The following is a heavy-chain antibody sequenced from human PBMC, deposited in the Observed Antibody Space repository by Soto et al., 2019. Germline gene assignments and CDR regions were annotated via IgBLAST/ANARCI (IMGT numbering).Heavy chain of an antibody. Sequence: ASVKVSCKASGYAFTSYAMHWVRQAPGQRLEWMGWINAGNGNTKYSQKFQGRVTITRDTSASTAYMELSSLRSDDTAVYYCARLRLGELSWNYFDYWGQGILVTVS. CDR1: GYAFTSYA. J-gene: IGHJ4*02. CDR2: INAGNGNT. CDR3: ARLRLGELSWNYFDY. V-gene: IGHV1-3*01. D-gene: IGHD3-16*02.